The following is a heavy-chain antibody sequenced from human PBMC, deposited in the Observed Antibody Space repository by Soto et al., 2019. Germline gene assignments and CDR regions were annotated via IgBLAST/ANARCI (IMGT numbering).Heavy chain of an antibody. Sequence: EVQLVESGGGLVQPGGSLRLSCAASGFTFSIHEMNWVRQAPGKGLEWVSYISSIDVATYYADSVKGRFTISRDNAKNSLYLQMNSLRAEDTAVYYCAREGRVGGIDYWGQGTPVTVSS. J-gene: IGHJ4*02. D-gene: IGHD6-19*01. CDR1: GFTFSIHE. CDR3: AREGRVGGIDY. V-gene: IGHV3-48*03. CDR2: ISSIDVAT.